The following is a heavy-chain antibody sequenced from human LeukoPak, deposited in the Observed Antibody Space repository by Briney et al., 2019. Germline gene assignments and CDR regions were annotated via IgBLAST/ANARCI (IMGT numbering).Heavy chain of an antibody. Sequence: GASVKVSCKVSGYTLTELSMHWVRQAPGKGLEWMGGFDPEDGETIYARKFQGRVTMTEDTSTDTAYMELSSLRSEDTAVYYCATPRRKEARFDYWGQGTLVTVSS. D-gene: IGHD6-6*01. CDR1: GYTLTELS. V-gene: IGHV1-24*01. CDR3: ATPRRKEARFDY. J-gene: IGHJ4*02. CDR2: FDPEDGET.